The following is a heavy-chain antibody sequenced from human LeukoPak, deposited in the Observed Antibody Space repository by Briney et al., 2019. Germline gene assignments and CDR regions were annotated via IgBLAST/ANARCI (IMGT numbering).Heavy chain of an antibody. CDR2: INHSGST. CDR1: GGSFSGYY. J-gene: IGHJ4*02. Sequence: SETLSLTCAVYGGSFSGYYWSWTRQPPGKGLEWIGEINHSGSTNYNPSLKSRVTISVGTSKNQFSLKLSSVTAADTAVYYCARGHVNDYFDYWGQGTLVTVSS. CDR3: ARGHVNDYFDY. V-gene: IGHV4-34*01.